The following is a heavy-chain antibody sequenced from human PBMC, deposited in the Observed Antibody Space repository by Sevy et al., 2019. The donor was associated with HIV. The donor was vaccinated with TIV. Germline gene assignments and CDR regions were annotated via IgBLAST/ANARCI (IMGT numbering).Heavy chain of an antibody. V-gene: IGHV3-23*01. CDR1: GFTFSSYA. J-gene: IGHJ6*02. D-gene: IGHD6-13*01. Sequence: GGSLRLSCAASGFTFSSYAMSWVRQAPGKGLEWVSAISGSGGSTYYADSVKSRFTISRDNSTNTLYLQMNSLRAEDTAVYYCAKGEPRDSGSWPLEDYYYGMDVWGQGTTVTVSS. CDR2: ISGSGGST. CDR3: AKGEPRDSGSWPLEDYYYGMDV.